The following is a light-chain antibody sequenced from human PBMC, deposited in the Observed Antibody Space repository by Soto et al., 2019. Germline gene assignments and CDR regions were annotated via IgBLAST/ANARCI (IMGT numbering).Light chain of an antibody. CDR3: QQYAGYSRT. Sequence: DIQMTQSPSSLSASVGDRVTITCRASQGIRNDLGWYQQKPGKAPKRLIYAASSLQSGVPSRFSGSGSGTEFTLTINNLQPDDFATYYCQQYAGYSRTFGQGTKVDIK. CDR2: AAS. V-gene: IGKV1-17*02. J-gene: IGKJ1*01. CDR1: QGIRND.